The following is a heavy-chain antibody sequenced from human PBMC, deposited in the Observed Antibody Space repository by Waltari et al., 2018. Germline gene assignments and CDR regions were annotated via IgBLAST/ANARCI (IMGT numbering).Heavy chain of an antibody. D-gene: IGHD3-22*01. Sequence: EVQLVESGGGLVQPGGSLRLSCAASGFTFSSYAMSWVRQAQGKGLEWVSSISSSSSYIYYADSVKGRFTISRDNAKNSLYLQMNSLRAEDTAVYYCARDPNYYDSSGPFDYWGQGTLVTVSS. J-gene: IGHJ4*02. V-gene: IGHV3-21*01. CDR1: GFTFSSYA. CDR2: ISSSSSYI. CDR3: ARDPNYYDSSGPFDY.